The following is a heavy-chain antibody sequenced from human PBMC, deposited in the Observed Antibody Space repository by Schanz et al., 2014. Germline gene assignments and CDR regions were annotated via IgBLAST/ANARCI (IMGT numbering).Heavy chain of an antibody. D-gene: IGHD6-19*01. CDR2: ISGSGGST. CDR1: GFTFSSYA. Sequence: EVQLVESGGGLVQPGGSLRLSCAASGFTFSSYAMSWVRQAPGKGLEWVSTISGSGGSTYYADSVKGRFTISRDNSKITLYIQMKRLRAEDTAVYYCARGSCGEVNAFDIWGQGTMVTVSS. J-gene: IGHJ3*02. CDR3: ARGSCGEVNAFDI. V-gene: IGHV3-23*04.